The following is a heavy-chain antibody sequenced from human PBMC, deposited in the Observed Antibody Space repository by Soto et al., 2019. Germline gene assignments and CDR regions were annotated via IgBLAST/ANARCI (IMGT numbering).Heavy chain of an antibody. Sequence: SETLSLTCAVYGGSFSGYYWSWIRQPPGKGLEWIGEINHSGSTNYNPSLKSRVTISVDTSKNQFSLKVSSVTAADTAVYYCARVRVGSGWFDYWGQGTLVTVSS. D-gene: IGHD6-19*01. V-gene: IGHV4-34*01. CDR2: INHSGST. J-gene: IGHJ4*02. CDR3: ARVRVGSGWFDY. CDR1: GGSFSGYY.